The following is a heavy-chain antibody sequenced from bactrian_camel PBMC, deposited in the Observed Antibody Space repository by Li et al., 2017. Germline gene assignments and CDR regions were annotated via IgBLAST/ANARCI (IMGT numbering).Heavy chain of an antibody. CDR1: GFTFSSYD. J-gene: IGHJ4*01. V-gene: IGHV3S40*01. Sequence: DVQLVESGGGSVQAGESLRLSCAASGFTFSSYDMSWVRRAPGKGLEWVSTITSGGDVTYYAESVKGRFTISRGNAKNTMYLQLNSLKSEDMAMYYCARFVWNFGVKTGYAYWGQGTQVTVS. D-gene: IGHD1*01. CDR2: ITSGGDVT. CDR3: ARFVWNFGVKTGYAY.